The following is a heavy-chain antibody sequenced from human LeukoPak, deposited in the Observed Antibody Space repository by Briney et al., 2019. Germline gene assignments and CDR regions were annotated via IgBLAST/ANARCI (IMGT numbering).Heavy chain of an antibody. CDR2: ISGDSTDI. V-gene: IGHV3-21*01. CDR1: GFTFKSYA. Sequence: GGSLRLSCATSGFTFKSYAMNWVRQSPGKGLEWVSSISGDSTDIYYADSLMGRSTISRDNAKNSLYLQMNSLRAEDTAVYYCARSYYMDVWGKGTTVTISS. CDR3: ARSYYMDV. J-gene: IGHJ6*03.